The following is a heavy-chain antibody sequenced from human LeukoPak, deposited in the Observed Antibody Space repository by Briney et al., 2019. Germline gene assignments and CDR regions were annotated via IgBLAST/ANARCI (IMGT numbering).Heavy chain of an antibody. J-gene: IGHJ4*02. V-gene: IGHV3-7*01. CDR1: GFTFSNAW. CDR2: INQDGSTK. Sequence: SGGSLRLSCAASGFTFSNAWMAWVRQAPGKGLEWVANINQDGSTKQYLDSVRGRFTISRDNAKNSLYLQMNSLRAEDTGLYHCARDMKGSLDYWGQGTLVTVSS. D-gene: IGHD3-16*01. CDR3: ARDMKGSLDY.